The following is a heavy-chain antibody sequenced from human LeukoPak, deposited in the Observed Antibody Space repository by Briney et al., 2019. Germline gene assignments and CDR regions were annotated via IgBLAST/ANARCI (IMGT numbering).Heavy chain of an antibody. CDR2: INGDGSWT. CDR3: VSFYETY. CDR1: GNYW. D-gene: IGHD2-2*01. Sequence: GGSLRLSCAASGNYWMHWVRQAPGKGLVWVSHINGDGSWTTYADSVKGRFTTSKDNAKNTVYLQMNNLRAEDTAVYYCVSFYETYWGRGTLVTVSS. J-gene: IGHJ4*02. V-gene: IGHV3-74*01.